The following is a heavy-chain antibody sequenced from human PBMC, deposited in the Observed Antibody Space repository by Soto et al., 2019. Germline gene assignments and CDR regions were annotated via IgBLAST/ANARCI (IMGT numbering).Heavy chain of an antibody. V-gene: IGHV3-74*01. CDR1: GFTFSDYW. CDR2: IKFDGSIT. D-gene: IGHD4-17*01. Sequence: EVQLVESGGGLVQPGGSLRLSCVASGFTFSDYWMHWVRQAPGKGLVWVSRIKFDGSITSHADSVKGRFTISRDNARNTVHLQMYSLRAEDTGIYYCARGLRNYCGVDVWGQGTTVTVSS. CDR3: ARGLRNYCGVDV. J-gene: IGHJ6*02.